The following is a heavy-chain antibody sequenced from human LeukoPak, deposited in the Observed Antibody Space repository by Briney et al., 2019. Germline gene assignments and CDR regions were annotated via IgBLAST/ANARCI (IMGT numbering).Heavy chain of an antibody. CDR1: GYSISSGYY. V-gene: IGHV4-38-2*02. CDR2: IYHSGST. CDR3: ARDHYYGSGSS. D-gene: IGHD3-10*01. Sequence: PSETLSLTCTVSGYSISSGYYWGWIRQPPGKGLEWIGSIYHSGSTYYNPSLKSRVTISVDTSKNQFSLKLSSVTAADTAVYYCARDHYYGSGSSWGQGTLVTVSS. J-gene: IGHJ5*02.